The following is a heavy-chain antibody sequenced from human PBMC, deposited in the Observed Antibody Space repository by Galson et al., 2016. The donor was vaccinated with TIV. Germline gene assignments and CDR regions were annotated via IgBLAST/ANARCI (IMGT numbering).Heavy chain of an antibody. D-gene: IGHD1-1*01. CDR2: INPDSGAT. CDR1: GYIFINYY. V-gene: IGHV1-2*02. CDR3: ARVNCARAFDY. J-gene: IGHJ4*02. Sequence: SVKLSCKASGYIFINYYIHWVRQAPGQGLEWLGWINPDSGATQYAQKFQGRVTMTRDTSSSTAYMELRRLISDDTAVYYCARVNCARAFDYWGQGTQVTVSS.